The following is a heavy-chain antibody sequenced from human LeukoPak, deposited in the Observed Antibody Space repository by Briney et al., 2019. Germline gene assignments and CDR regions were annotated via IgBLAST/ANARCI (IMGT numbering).Heavy chain of an antibody. D-gene: IGHD5-24*01. CDR2: IYPGDSDT. J-gene: IGHJ3*02. V-gene: IGHV5-51*01. CDR1: GYSFTSYW. CDR3: ARHHHPLREDDAFDI. Sequence: KFGESLKISCKGSGYSFTSYWIGWVRQMPGKGLEWMGIIYPGDSDTRYSPSFQGQVTISADKSISTAYLQWSSLKASDTAMYYCARHHHPLREDDAFDIWGQGTMVTVSS.